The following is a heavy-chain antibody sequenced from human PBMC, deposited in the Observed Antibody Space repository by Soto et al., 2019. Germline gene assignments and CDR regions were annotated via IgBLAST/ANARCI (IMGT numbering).Heavy chain of an antibody. CDR1: GYTFTSYN. CDR2: INPSGGST. J-gene: IGHJ6*02. D-gene: IGHD5-18*01. Sequence: ASVKVSCKASGYTFTSYNMHWVRQAPGQGLEWLGIINPSGGSTSYAQKFQGRVTMTRDTATSTVYMELSSLRSEDTAVYYCAGVAVDTDRYYYYYGMDVWGQGTTVTVSS. CDR3: AGVAVDTDRYYYYYGMDV. V-gene: IGHV1-46*01.